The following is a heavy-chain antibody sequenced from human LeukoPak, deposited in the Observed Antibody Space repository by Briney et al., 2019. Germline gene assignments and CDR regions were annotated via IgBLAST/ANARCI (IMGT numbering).Heavy chain of an antibody. D-gene: IGHD3-10*01. CDR1: GGSISSSNW. CDR2: IYLSGST. CDR3: ARDARYGSGSYYDY. Sequence: SGALSLTCAVSGGSISSSNWWSWVRQPPGKGLEWIGEIYLSGSTNYNPSLKSRVTISVDKSKNQFSLKLSSVTAADTAVYYCARDARYGSGSYYDYWGQGTLVTVSS. V-gene: IGHV4-4*02. J-gene: IGHJ4*02.